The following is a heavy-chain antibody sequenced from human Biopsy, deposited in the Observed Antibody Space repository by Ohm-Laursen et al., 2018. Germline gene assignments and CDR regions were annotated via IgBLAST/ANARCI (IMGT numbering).Heavy chain of an antibody. V-gene: IGHV1-2*02. CDR2: INAKTGDT. CDR1: GYTFTGYH. CDR3: TREGYYYDSLAYYYWFDP. D-gene: IGHD3-22*01. Sequence: ASVKVSCKASGYTFTGYHVHWVRQAPGQGLEWMGWINAKTGDTNYAQKFQGRVTMTRDTSISTAYVDLSSLRSDDTAVYYCTREGYYYDSLAYYYWFDPWGQGTLVTVSS. J-gene: IGHJ5*02.